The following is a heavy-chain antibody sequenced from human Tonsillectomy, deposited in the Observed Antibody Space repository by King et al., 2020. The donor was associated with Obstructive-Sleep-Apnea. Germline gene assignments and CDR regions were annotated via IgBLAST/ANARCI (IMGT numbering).Heavy chain of an antibody. J-gene: IGHJ4*02. CDR3: AKGIVATIPYYFDY. V-gene: IGHV3-30*18. CDR2: ISYDGSNK. Sequence: VQLVESGGGVVQPGRSLRLSCAVSGFTFRSYGMHWVRQAPGKGLEWVAVISYDGSNKYYADSVKGRFTISRDNSKNTLYLQMNSLRAEDTAVYYCAKGIVATIPYYFDYWGQGTLVTVSS. D-gene: IGHD5-12*01. CDR1: GFTFRSYG.